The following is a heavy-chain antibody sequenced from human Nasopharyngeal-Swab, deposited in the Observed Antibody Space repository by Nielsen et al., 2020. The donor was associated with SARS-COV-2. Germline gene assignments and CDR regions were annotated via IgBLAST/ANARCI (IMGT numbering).Heavy chain of an antibody. D-gene: IGHD3-22*01. CDR3: ARTAIEGGYYRGDAFDI. CDR2: IYPGDSDT. CDR1: GYRFISYW. Sequence: KVSCKGSGYRFISYWIGWVRQMPGKGLEWMGIIYPGDSDTRYSPSFQGQVTTSADKSINTAYLQWSSLKASDTAMYYCARTAIEGGYYRGDAFDIWGQGTMVTVSS. V-gene: IGHV5-51*01. J-gene: IGHJ3*02.